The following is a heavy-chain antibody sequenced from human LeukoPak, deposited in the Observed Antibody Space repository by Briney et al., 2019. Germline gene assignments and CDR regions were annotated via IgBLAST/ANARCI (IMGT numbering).Heavy chain of an antibody. CDR3: ASSIAVAGTGFDY. V-gene: IGHV1-2*02. Sequence: ASVKVSCKPSGNTFTGYYMHWVRQAPGQGLEWMGWINPNSGGTNYAQKFQGRVTMTRDTSISTAYMELSRLRSDDTAVYYCASSIAVAGTGFDYWGQGTLVTVSS. CDR2: INPNSGGT. J-gene: IGHJ4*02. CDR1: GNTFTGYY. D-gene: IGHD6-19*01.